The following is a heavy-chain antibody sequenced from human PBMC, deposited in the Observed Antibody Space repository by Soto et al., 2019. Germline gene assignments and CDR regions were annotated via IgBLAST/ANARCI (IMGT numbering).Heavy chain of an antibody. CDR1: GFTFSSYA. Sequence: GGSLRLSCAASGFTFSSYAMHWVRQAPGKGLEWVAVISYDGSNKYYADSVKGRFIISRDNSKNTLYLQMNSLRAEDTAVYYCARDTGLAGFDYWGQGTLVTVSS. V-gene: IGHV3-30*04. D-gene: IGHD6-19*01. J-gene: IGHJ4*02. CDR3: ARDTGLAGFDY. CDR2: ISYDGSNK.